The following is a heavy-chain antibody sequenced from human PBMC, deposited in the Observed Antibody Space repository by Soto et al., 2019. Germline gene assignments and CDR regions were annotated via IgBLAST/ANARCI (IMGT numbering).Heavy chain of an antibody. J-gene: IGHJ4*02. CDR3: ARAPMYFYDSTGYPLSYVDY. CDR1: GFSRNNPEMG. CDR2: VFSNGEE. V-gene: IGHV2-26*01. Sequence: QVTLKESGPVLVKPTETLTLTCTVSGFSRNNPEMGVSWIRQHPGKTLEWLAHVFSNGEESYSSSLRSRLTISRDTSTSQVVLTMTNMDPVDTATDYCARAPMYFYDSTGYPLSYVDYWGQGTLVTVSS. D-gene: IGHD3-22*01.